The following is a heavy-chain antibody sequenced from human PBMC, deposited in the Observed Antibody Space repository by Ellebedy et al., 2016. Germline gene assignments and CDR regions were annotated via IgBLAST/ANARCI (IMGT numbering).Heavy chain of an antibody. Sequence: ASVKVSCKASGGTFSSYAISWVRQAPGQGLEWMGRIIPILGMAANAQKFQGRVTFTADKSTGTAYMELSSLKSEDTAVYYCATPKSGDFYYGLDVWGQGTTVNVSS. J-gene: IGHJ6*02. D-gene: IGHD1-26*01. CDR1: GGTFSSYA. CDR3: ATPKSGDFYYGLDV. V-gene: IGHV1-69*04. CDR2: IIPILGMA.